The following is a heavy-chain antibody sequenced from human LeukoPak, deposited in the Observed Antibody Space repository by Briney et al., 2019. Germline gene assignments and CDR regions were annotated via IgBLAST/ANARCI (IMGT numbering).Heavy chain of an antibody. CDR1: GYTFTGYY. CDR2: ISAYNGNT. J-gene: IGHJ6*02. Sequence: ASVKVSCKASGYTFTGYYMHWVRQAPGQGLEWMGWISAYNGNTNYAQKLQGRVTMTTDTSTSTAYMELRSLRSDDTAVYYCARDLAGLTKTRHPPYGMDVWGQGTTVTVSS. CDR3: ARDLAGLTKTRHPPYGMDV. D-gene: IGHD6-25*01. V-gene: IGHV1-18*04.